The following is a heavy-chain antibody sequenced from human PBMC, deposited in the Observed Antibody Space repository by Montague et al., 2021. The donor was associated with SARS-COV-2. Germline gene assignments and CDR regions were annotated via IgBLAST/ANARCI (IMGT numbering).Heavy chain of an antibody. D-gene: IGHD2-8*01. CDR3: ARQSQAEFVLVGYTMGGWFDP. CDR2: NDDSGST. Sequence: SETLSLTCTVSGGSISSSSCIWGRIRQRQGKGLEWEGCNDDSGSTYYNPSRKSRVTISVDTSKNQFSLKLSSVTAADTAVYYCARQSQAEFVLVGYTMGGWFDPWGQGTLVTVSS. V-gene: IGHV4-39*01. CDR1: GGSISSSSCI. J-gene: IGHJ5*02.